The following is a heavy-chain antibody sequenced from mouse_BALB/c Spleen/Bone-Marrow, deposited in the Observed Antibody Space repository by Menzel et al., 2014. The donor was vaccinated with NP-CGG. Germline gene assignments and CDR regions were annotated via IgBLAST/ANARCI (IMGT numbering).Heavy chain of an antibody. CDR3: TRGKGYTLDY. J-gene: IGHJ4*01. Sequence: QVQLQQPGAELVRPGASVKLSCETSGYTFTSYWINWVKQRPGQGLEWIGNIFPSDSYSNYNQKFKDKATLTVDKSSSTAYMHLTSPTSEDSAVYYCTRGKGYTLDYWGQGTSVTVSS. V-gene: IGHV1-69*02. CDR2: IFPSDSYS. CDR1: GYTFTSYW.